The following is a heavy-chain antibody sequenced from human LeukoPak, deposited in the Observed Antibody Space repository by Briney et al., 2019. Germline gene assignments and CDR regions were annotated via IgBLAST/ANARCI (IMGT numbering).Heavy chain of an antibody. J-gene: IGHJ4*02. Sequence: PGGSLRLSCEASGFTVSDYYMNWIRQAPGKGLEWVSYIDRSGSYTNYADSVKGRFTISRDNAKNLLYLQMNSLRAEDAAVYYCARGPSTPFDYWGQGTLVTVSS. CDR1: GFTVSDYY. CDR2: IDRSGSYT. CDR3: ARGPSTPFDY. D-gene: IGHD5/OR15-5a*01. V-gene: IGHV3-11*06.